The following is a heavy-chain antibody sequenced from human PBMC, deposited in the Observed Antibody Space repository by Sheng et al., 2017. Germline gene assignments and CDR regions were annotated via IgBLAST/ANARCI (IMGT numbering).Heavy chain of an antibody. V-gene: IGHV1-69*13. D-gene: IGHD3-3*01. CDR2: IIPIFGTA. CDR1: GGTFSSYA. Sequence: QVQLVQSGAEVKKPGSSVKVSCKASGGTFSSYAISWVRQAPGQGLEWMGGIIPIFGTANYAQKFQGRVTITADESTSTAYMELSSLRSEDTAVYYCATYYDFWSGPAKNNNGRDYYYYYMDVWGQGTTVTVSS. CDR3: ATYYDFWSGPAKNNNGRDYYYYYMDV. J-gene: IGHJ6*03.